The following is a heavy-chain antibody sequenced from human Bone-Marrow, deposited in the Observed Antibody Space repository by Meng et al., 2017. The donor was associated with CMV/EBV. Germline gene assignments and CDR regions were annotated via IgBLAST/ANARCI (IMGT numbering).Heavy chain of an antibody. J-gene: IGHJ6*02. V-gene: IGHV3-23*01. Sequence: GEALKISCAAAGITLRSHAMSWVRQAPGKGLGWVSAIRGSCGRTYYADSVEGRFNIAKDNSKNMLYLKMNSLRAEDTAVYYCAKDLLSCSSTSCYTHHYYYYYGMDVWGQGTTVTVSS. CDR1: GITLRSHA. CDR3: AKDLLSCSSTSCYTHHYYYYYGMDV. D-gene: IGHD2-2*02. CDR2: IRGSCGRT.